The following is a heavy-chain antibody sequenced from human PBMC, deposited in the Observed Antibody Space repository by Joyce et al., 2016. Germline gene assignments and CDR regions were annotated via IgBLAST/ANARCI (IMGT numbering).Heavy chain of an antibody. CDR3: VKDVTYHCGSGSYYNAQYYYHMDV. J-gene: IGHJ6*03. V-gene: IGHV3-23*01. CDR1: GFTFNNYG. D-gene: IGHD3-10*01. CDR2: ISGSGSTK. Sequence: EVQLLESGGGLVQPGGSLRLSCAASGFTFNNYGMNWVRQAPGKGLEWVSTISGSGSTKNHAESVKGRFPISRDNSKKTWYLQIDSRRGGVTAVYYCVKDVTYHCGSGSYYNAQYYYHMDVWGKGKTVTVSS.